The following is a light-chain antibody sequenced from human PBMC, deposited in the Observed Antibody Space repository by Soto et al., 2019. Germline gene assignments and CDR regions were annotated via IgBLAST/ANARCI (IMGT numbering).Light chain of an antibody. V-gene: IGKV3-15*01. CDR3: QQYNNWPLT. Sequence: EIVRTQSPSTLSVSPGETATLSCRASQSVSSNLAWYQQKPGQATRLLIYGASTRATGIPARFSGSGSGTEFTLTISSLQSEDFAVYYCQQYNNWPLTFGGGTQVDI. J-gene: IGKJ4*01. CDR2: GAS. CDR1: QSVSSN.